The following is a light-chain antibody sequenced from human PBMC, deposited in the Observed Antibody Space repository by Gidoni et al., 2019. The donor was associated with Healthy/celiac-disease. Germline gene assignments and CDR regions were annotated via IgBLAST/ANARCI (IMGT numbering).Light chain of an antibody. CDR3: MQAIQTPPT. V-gene: IGKV2-28*01. CDR2: LGS. J-gene: IGKJ4*01. Sequence: DIAMTQSPLSLPVTPGEPASISCRSSQSLLHSNGYNYLDWYLQKPGQSPQLLIYLGSSRACGVPDRFSGSGSGTDFTLKISRVEAEDVGVYYCMQAIQTPPTFGGGTKVEIK. CDR1: QSLLHSNGYNY.